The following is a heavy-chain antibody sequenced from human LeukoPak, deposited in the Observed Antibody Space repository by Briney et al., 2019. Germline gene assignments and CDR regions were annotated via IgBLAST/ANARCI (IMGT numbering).Heavy chain of an antibody. CDR1: GFTVSNNY. CDR2: IYSGGST. D-gene: IGHD5/OR15-5a*01. CDR3: ATDSLGMSTLDS. J-gene: IGHJ4*02. V-gene: IGHV3-53*01. Sequence: GGSLRLSCAASGFTVSNNYMSWVRQAPGKGLEWVSVIYSGGSTYYADSVKGRFTISRDSSKNTLYLQMNSLRAEDTAVYYCATDSLGMSTLDSWGQGTLVTVSS.